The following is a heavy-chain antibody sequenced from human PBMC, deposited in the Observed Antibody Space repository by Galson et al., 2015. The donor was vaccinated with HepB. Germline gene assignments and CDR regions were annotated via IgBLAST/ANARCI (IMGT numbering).Heavy chain of an antibody. D-gene: IGHD5/OR15-5a*01. CDR2: IPYSGTT. CDR1: GGSVSSGSYY. V-gene: IGHV4-39*07. CDR3: ARVSTTTGVDP. Sequence: SETLSLTCTVSGGSVSSGSYYWNWIRQPPGQGLEWIGSIPYSGTTYYNPSLESRVTVSAETSKNQFSLKLRSVTATDTAVYYCARVSTTTGVDPWGQGTLVTVSS. J-gene: IGHJ5*02.